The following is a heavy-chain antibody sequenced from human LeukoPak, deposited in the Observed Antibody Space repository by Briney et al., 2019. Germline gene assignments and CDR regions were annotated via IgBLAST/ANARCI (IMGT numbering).Heavy chain of an antibody. CDR1: GFTFSSYS. D-gene: IGHD2-2*02. J-gene: IGHJ4*02. CDR2: ISSSSSYI. V-gene: IGHV3-21*01. CDR3: ASTLHVVVPAAIGYFDY. Sequence: PGGSLRLSCAASGFTFSSYSMNWVRQAPGKGLEWVSSISSSSSYIYYADSVKGRFTISRDNAKNSLYLQMNSLRAEDTAVYYCASTLHVVVPAAIGYFDYWGRGTLVTVSS.